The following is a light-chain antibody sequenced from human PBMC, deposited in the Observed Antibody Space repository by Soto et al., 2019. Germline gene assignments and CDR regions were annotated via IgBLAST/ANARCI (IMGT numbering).Light chain of an antibody. Sequence: NFMLTQPHSVSESPGKTVTMSCTRSSGGIASSYVQWYQQRPGSSPTTVMYENNQRPSGVPERFSGSIDSSSNSASLTISGLKTEDEADYYCQSYESGLWVFGGGTKLTVL. CDR2: ENN. CDR1: SGGIASSY. CDR3: QSYESGLWV. J-gene: IGLJ3*02. V-gene: IGLV6-57*01.